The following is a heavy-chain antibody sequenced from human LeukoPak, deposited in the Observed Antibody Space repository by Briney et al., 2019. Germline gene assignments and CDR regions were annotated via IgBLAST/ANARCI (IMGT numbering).Heavy chain of an antibody. J-gene: IGHJ4*02. CDR1: KFTFSSYG. D-gene: IGHD2-2*01. Sequence: PGGFLRLSCAASKFTFSSYGMHWVRQAPGKGLDWVAFIRYDGSKKYYADSVKGRFTISRDNSKNTLYLQMNSLRAEDTAVYYCAEDRRRGPAAGDYWGQGTLVTVSS. CDR3: AEDRRRGPAAGDY. CDR2: IRYDGSKK. V-gene: IGHV3-30*02.